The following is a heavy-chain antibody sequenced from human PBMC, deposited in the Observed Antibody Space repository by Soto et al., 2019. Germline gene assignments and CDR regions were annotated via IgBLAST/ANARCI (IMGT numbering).Heavy chain of an antibody. CDR1: GGTFSSYA. D-gene: IGHD5-12*01. V-gene: IGHV1-69*13. Sequence: GASVKVFCKASGGTFSSYAISWVRQAPGQGLEWMGGIIPIFGTANYAQKFQGRVTITADESTSTAYMELSSLRSEDTAVYYCARFTVRGYSGYETYYYYGMDVWGQGTTVTVSS. CDR3: ARFTVRGYSGYETYYYYGMDV. J-gene: IGHJ6*02. CDR2: IIPIFGTA.